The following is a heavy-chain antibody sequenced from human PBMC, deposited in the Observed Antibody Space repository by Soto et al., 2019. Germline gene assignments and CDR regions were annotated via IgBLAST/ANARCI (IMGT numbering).Heavy chain of an antibody. Sequence: SEPLSLTCTVSGGSFSSGSYYWSWIRQPPGKGLEWIGYIYYSGSTNYNPSPNSRVTISVHTSKNQFSLKLSSATAADTAVYYCARDRNAVISVAGTRGGVYYFDYWGQGTLVTVSS. CDR1: GGSFSSGSYY. V-gene: IGHV4-61*01. CDR2: IYYSGST. D-gene: IGHD6-19*01. CDR3: ARDRNAVISVAGTRGGVYYFDY. J-gene: IGHJ4*02.